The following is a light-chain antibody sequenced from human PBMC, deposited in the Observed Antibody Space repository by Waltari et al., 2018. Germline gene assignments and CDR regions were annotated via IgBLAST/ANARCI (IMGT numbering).Light chain of an antibody. CDR2: WAS. J-gene: IGKJ1*01. CDR1: QTVLYSSDNNNY. CDR3: QQYYDTPRT. V-gene: IGKV4-1*01. Sequence: DIVMIQSPDSLAVSLGERATINCKSSQTVLYSSDNNNYLAWYQQKLGQPPKLPIYWASTRASGVPDRFSGSGSGTDFTLTISSLQAEDVAVYYCQQYYDTPRTFGQGTRVEIK.